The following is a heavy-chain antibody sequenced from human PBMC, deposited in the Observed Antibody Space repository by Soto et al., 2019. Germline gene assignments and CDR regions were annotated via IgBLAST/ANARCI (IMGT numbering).Heavy chain of an antibody. Sequence: SETLSLTCSVSGGSMSGYYWSWIRQPPGKGLEWIGYIYYTGSTDYNPSLKSRVSISGDTSKNQFSLKLSSVTAADTAVYYCARVGLDSSSWYPWGWFDPWGQGTLVTVSS. CDR1: GGSMSGYY. CDR3: ARVGLDSSSWYPWGWFDP. J-gene: IGHJ5*02. D-gene: IGHD6-13*01. V-gene: IGHV4-59*01. CDR2: IYYTGST.